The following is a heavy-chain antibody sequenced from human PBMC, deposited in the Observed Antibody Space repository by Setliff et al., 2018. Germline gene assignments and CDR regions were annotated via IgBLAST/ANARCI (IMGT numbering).Heavy chain of an antibody. J-gene: IGHJ4*02. D-gene: IGHD6-19*01. CDR3: VTDPPFSGWSFDS. Sequence: LRLSCAASGFTISYYAIHWVRQAPGKGLEWVAVSRYAENYQYYADSVKGRFTISRDNSKNTLYLQMNSLRVEDTAVYYCVTDPPFSGWSFDSWGQGTLVTVSS. CDR1: GFTISYYA. V-gene: IGHV3-30-3*01. CDR2: SRYAENYQ.